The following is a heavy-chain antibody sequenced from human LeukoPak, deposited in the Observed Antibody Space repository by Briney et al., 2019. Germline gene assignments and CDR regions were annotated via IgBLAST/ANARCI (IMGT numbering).Heavy chain of an antibody. J-gene: IGHJ4*02. D-gene: IGHD3-10*01. CDR1: DASFRRHD. V-gene: IGHV3-23*01. CDR3: AKGPNFGSWRAVDY. CDR2: IAADGAS. Sequence: GGSLRLSCSASDASFRRHDISWGRHTLEKGLEWCSSIAADGASVYADSVRGRFTISRDKSQNILYLQLNSLRADDTAMYYCAKGPNFGSWRAVDYWGQGRLVTVSS.